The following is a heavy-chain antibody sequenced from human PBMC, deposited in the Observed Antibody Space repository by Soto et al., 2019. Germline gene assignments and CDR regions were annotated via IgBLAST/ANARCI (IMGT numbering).Heavy chain of an antibody. CDR1: GFMFSAYW. J-gene: IGHJ4*02. CDR3: ARDFYGGYTYGPGDY. V-gene: IGHV3-7*01. D-gene: IGHD5-18*01. Sequence: EVQLVESGGGLVQPGGSLRHSCAASGFMFSAYWMSWVRQAPGKGLEWVANIHGDGGKIYYVDSVKGRFTISRDNAKRSLYLQMNSLRAEVTAVYYCARDFYGGYTYGPGDYWGQGALVAVSS. CDR2: IHGDGGKI.